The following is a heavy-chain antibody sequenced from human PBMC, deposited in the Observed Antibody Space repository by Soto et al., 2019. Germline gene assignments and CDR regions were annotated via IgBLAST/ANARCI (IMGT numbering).Heavy chain of an antibody. D-gene: IGHD3-10*01. V-gene: IGHV4-39*01. CDR3: ARQYYFGSGRYYNRPIDF. CDR1: GGSISSSSYY. Sequence: PSETLSLTCTVSGGSISSSSYYWGWIRQPPGKGLEWIGSIYYSGNTYYNPSLKSRVTISVDTAKNQFSLKLSSVTAADTAVYYCARQYYFGSGRYYNRPIDFWGQGTLVTVSS. CDR2: IYYSGNT. J-gene: IGHJ4*02.